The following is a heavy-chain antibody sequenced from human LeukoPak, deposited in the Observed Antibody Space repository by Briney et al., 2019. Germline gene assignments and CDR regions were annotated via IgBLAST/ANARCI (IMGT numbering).Heavy chain of an antibody. Sequence: SGTLSLTCAVSGGSISSSNWWSWVRQPPGKGLEWIGEIYHSGSTNYNPSLKSRFTISVDKSKNQFSLKLSSVTAADTAVYYCARGLAGYYPTNWFDPWGQGTLVTVSS. V-gene: IGHV4-4*02. CDR3: ARGLAGYYPTNWFDP. J-gene: IGHJ5*02. D-gene: IGHD3-9*01. CDR2: IYHSGST. CDR1: GGSISSSNW.